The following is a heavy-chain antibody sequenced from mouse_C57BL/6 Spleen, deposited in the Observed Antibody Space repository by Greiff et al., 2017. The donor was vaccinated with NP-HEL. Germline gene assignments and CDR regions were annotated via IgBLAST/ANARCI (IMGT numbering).Heavy chain of an antibody. CDR1: GFTFSDYG. CDR2: LSSGSSTI. CDR3: ARDDDGSSWFAY. Sequence: VQLKESGGGLVKPGGSLKLSCAASGFTFSDYGMHWVRQAPEKGLEWVAYLSSGSSTIYYAATVKGRFTIARDNAKNTLFLQMTSLRSEDTAMYYCARDDDGSSWFAYWGQGTLVTVSA. V-gene: IGHV5-17*01. J-gene: IGHJ3*01. D-gene: IGHD2-3*01.